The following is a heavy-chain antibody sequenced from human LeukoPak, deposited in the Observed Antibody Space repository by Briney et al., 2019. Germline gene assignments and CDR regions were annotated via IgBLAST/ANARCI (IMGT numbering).Heavy chain of an antibody. CDR1: GGSISSGGYS. Sequence: PSETLSLTCTVSGGSISSGGYSWSWIRQPPGKGLEWIGYIYHSGSTYYNPSLKSRVTISVDTSKNQFSLKLSSVTAADTAVYYCARDRSEYSSSWYNYYYGMDVWGQGTTVTVSS. CDR3: ARDRSEYSSSWYNYYYGMDV. V-gene: IGHV4-30-2*01. D-gene: IGHD6-13*01. CDR2: IYHSGST. J-gene: IGHJ6*02.